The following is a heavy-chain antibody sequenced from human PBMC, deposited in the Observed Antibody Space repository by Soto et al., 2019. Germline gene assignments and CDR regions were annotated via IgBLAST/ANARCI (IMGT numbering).Heavy chain of an antibody. J-gene: IGHJ5*02. CDR2: VIPILRQA. CDR3: ARDPHEFWTSYWFDP. V-gene: IGHV1-69*13. CDR1: GGIFSSYA. D-gene: IGHD3-3*01. Sequence: GASVKVSCKASGGIFSSYAISWLRQAPGQGLEWMGAVIPILRQAYYAQDFQDRVSITADESTRTTYLELSSLRSDDTAVYFCARDPHEFWTSYWFDPWGQGTPVTVSS.